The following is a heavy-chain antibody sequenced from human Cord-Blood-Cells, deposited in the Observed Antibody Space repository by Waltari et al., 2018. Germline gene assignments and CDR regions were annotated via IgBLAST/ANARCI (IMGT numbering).Heavy chain of an antibody. CDR2: INHSGST. CDR1: GGSFSGYY. D-gene: IGHD6-19*01. V-gene: IGHV4-34*01. Sequence: QVQLQQWGAGLLMPSETPSPNCAVYGGSFSGYYWSWIRQPPGKGLEWIGEINHSGSTNYNPSLKSRVTISVDTSKNQFSLKLSSVTAADTAVYYCARGRGWDWYFDLWGHGTLVTVSS. J-gene: IGHJ2*01. CDR3: ARGRGWDWYFDL.